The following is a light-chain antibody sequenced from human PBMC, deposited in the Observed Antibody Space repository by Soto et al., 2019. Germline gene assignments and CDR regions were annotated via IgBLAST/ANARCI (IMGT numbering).Light chain of an antibody. CDR2: GAS. Sequence: EIVMTQSPATLSVSPGERATLSCRASQSVSSNLAWYQQKPGQAPRLLIYGASTRATGIPARFSGSGSGTEFTLTISSLQSEDFAVYYCQQYNNWPTLTFDQGTKVDIK. V-gene: IGKV3-15*01. CDR1: QSVSSN. CDR3: QQYNNWPTLT. J-gene: IGKJ1*01.